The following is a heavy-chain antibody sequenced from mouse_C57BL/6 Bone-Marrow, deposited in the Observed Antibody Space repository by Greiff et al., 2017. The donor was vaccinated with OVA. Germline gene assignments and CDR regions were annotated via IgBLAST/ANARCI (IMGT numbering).Heavy chain of an antibody. J-gene: IGHJ1*03. CDR2: IDPKGGGT. Sequence: VQLQQSGAELVKPGASVKLSCKASGYTFTSYWMHWVKQRPGRGLEWIGRIDPKGGGTKYNEKFKSKATLTGDKPSSTAYMQLSSLTSEDSAVGYCARWGLGGSSDNWYFDVWGTGTTVTVSS. CDR1: GYTFTSYW. D-gene: IGHD1-1*01. CDR3: ARWGLGGSSDNWYFDV. V-gene: IGHV1-72*01.